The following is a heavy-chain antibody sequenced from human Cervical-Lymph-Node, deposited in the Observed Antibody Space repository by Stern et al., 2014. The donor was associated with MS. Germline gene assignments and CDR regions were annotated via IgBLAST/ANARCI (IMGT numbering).Heavy chain of an antibody. Sequence: EVHLVESGAEVKKSGESLKISCKGTGYNFPNYWIGWVRQMPGKGLEWMGIIYPADSDTRYSPSFQGQVTISADKSINTAYLQWNSLKASDTAIYFCAKGAGATLRRFDFWGQGTLVTVSS. CDR2: IYPADSDT. D-gene: IGHD1-14*01. CDR3: AKGAGATLRRFDF. CDR1: GYNFPNYW. J-gene: IGHJ4*02. V-gene: IGHV5-51*03.